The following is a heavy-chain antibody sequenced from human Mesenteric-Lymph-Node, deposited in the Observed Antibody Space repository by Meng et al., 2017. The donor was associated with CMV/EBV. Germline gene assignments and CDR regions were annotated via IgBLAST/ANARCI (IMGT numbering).Heavy chain of an antibody. Sequence: GESLKISCAASGFTFSEYYMTWIRQAPGKGLEWVSYISFSGSSIYYADSVKGRFTISRDDAKNSLYLQMDSLRADGTAVYYCATPSIGARHYYYYYGMDVWGQGTTVTVSS. CDR2: ISFSGSSI. J-gene: IGHJ6*02. D-gene: IGHD6-6*01. V-gene: IGHV3-11*01. CDR1: GFTFSEYY. CDR3: ATPSIGARHYYYYYGMDV.